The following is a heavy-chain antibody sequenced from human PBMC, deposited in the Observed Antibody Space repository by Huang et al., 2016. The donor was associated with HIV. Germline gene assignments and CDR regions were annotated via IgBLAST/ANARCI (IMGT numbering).Heavy chain of an antibody. CDR1: GFSFTDYW. D-gene: IGHD3-3*01. CDR3: ARSLRRFQAHGFNI. CDR2: IDPGDHDV. Sequence: EQLVQSGAEVKKPGQSLKISCRASGFSFTDYWIGWVRQMPGKGLEFMGIIDPGDHDVRYSPSLEGQFSMVADTSISSVYVQWSSLKASDTAMYYCARSLRRFQAHGFNIWGQGTMVTVSS. V-gene: IGHV5-51*01. J-gene: IGHJ3*02.